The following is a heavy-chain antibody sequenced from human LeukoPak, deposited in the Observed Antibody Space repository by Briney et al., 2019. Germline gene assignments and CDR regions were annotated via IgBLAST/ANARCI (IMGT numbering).Heavy chain of an antibody. J-gene: IGHJ5*02. V-gene: IGHV1-18*01. CDR3: ARGPLTALAHWFDP. D-gene: IGHD2-21*02. Sequence: GASVKVSCKASGYKFINYGISWVRQAPGQGLEWMGWISAYNGNTNYAQKLQGRVTMTTDTSTSTAYMELRSLRSDDTAVYYCARGPLTALAHWFDPWGQGTLVTVSS. CDR2: ISAYNGNT. CDR1: GYKFINYG.